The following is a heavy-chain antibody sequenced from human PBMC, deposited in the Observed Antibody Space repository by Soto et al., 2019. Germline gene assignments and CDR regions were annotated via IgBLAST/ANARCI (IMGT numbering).Heavy chain of an antibody. J-gene: IGHJ6*02. Sequence: QVQLVQSGSELKKPGASVKGSCKASGYTFNSYAMNWGRQAPGQGLEWMGWINTNTGNPTYAQGFTGRFVFSLDTSVSTAYLQICSLKDEDTAVYYCARVTTVTTGNNYYYYYGMDVWGQGTTVTVS. CDR1: GYTFNSYA. CDR2: INTNTGNP. V-gene: IGHV7-4-1*01. CDR3: ARVTTVTTGNNYYYYYGMDV. D-gene: IGHD4-17*01.